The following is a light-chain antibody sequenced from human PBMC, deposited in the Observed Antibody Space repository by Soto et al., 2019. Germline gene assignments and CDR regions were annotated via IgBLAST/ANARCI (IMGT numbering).Light chain of an antibody. CDR2: SNN. CDR3: AAWEYSLNGAGEV. CDR1: SYSIESKT. Sequence: QSVLTQPPSASGTPGQRVNISCSGSSYSIESKTGHWYQQLPGTAPTLLIYSNNQRPSGVPDRFSGSKSGTSASLAISGLQSEDEADYYYAAWEYSLNGAGEVFGRGTKLTVL. J-gene: IGLJ2*01. V-gene: IGLV1-44*01.